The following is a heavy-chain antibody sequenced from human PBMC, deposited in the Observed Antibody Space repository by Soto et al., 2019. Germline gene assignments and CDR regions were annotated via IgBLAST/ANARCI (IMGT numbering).Heavy chain of an antibody. CDR3: ARGRYGDY. V-gene: IGHV1-18*01. Sequence: QVHLVQSGAEVKKPGASVKVSCKGSGYAFTTYGITWVRQAPGQGLEWMGWISAHNGNTNYAQKLQGRVTVTRDTATRRADGGGGSLRSGETAVYYCARGRYGDYWGQGALVTVSS. CDR2: ISAHNGNT. D-gene: IGHD1-1*01. J-gene: IGHJ4*02. CDR1: GYAFTTYG.